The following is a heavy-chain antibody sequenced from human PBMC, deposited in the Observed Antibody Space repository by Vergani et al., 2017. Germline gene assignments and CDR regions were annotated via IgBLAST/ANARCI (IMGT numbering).Heavy chain of an antibody. CDR2: VSYSGAT. V-gene: IGHV4-39*01. D-gene: IGHD3/OR15-3a*01. CDR3: AKQIYEFWNGYSYYYHYYMAV. J-gene: IGHJ6*03. CDR1: GGSVDSRKHY. Sequence: QVLLQESGPGLVKPSETLSLTCTVSGGSVDSRKHYWGWIRQPPGKGLEWIGTVSYSGATYYTPSLKNRVKVSLNTSENQFSLQMSSVTAADTAVYYCAKQIYEFWNGYSYYYHYYMAVWGKGTTVTVSS.